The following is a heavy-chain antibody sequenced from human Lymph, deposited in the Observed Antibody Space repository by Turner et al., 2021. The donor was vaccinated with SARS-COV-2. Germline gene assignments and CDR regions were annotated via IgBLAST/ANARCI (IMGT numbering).Heavy chain of an antibody. V-gene: IGHV4-30-4*01. CDR1: GGSISSGDYY. Sequence: QVQLQESGPGLVQPSQTLSLTCTVSGGSISSGDYYLSWIRQPPGKGLEWIGYIYYSGSTYYNPSLKSRVTISVDTSKNQFYLKLSSVTAADTAVYYCARVVVLRRAYFDYWGQGTLVTVSS. J-gene: IGHJ4*02. CDR3: ARVVVLRRAYFDY. D-gene: IGHD2-8*01. CDR2: IYYSGST.